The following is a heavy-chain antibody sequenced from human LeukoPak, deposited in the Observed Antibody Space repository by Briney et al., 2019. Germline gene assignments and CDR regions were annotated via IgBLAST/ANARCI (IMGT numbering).Heavy chain of an antibody. Sequence: PGGSLRLSCAAFGFTFSSYGMHWVRQAPGKGLEWVAVIWYDGSNKYYADSVKGRFTISRDNSKNTLYLQMNSLRAEDTAVYYCARDYLDWYFDLWGRGTLVTVSS. CDR2: IWYDGSNK. CDR3: ARDYLDWYFDL. J-gene: IGHJ2*01. V-gene: IGHV3-33*01. CDR1: GFTFSSYG.